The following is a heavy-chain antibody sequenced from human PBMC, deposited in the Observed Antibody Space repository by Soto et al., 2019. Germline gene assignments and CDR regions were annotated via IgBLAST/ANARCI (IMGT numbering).Heavy chain of an antibody. V-gene: IGHV3-33*01. Sequence: QVQLVESGGGVVQPGRSLRLSCAASGFTFSSYGMHWVRQAPGKGLEWVAVIWYDGSNKYYADSVKGRFTISRDNSKNTLYLQMNSLRAEDTAVYYCARRGYSSPEPDYWGQGTLVTVSS. D-gene: IGHD6-13*01. CDR1: GFTFSSYG. CDR2: IWYDGSNK. J-gene: IGHJ4*02. CDR3: ARRGYSSPEPDY.